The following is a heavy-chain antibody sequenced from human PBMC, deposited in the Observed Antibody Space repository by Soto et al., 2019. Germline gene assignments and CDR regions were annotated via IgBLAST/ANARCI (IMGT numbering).Heavy chain of an antibody. Sequence: QITLKESGPTLVKPTQTLTLTCTFSGFSLSTSGVGVGWIRQPPGKALEWLALIYWDDDKRYSPSLKSRLTIXKXISKNQVVLTLTNMDPVDTATYYCAHSRPYGDYLDYWGQGTLVTVSS. CDR1: GFSLSTSGVG. CDR2: IYWDDDK. J-gene: IGHJ4*02. CDR3: AHSRPYGDYLDY. D-gene: IGHD4-17*01. V-gene: IGHV2-5*02.